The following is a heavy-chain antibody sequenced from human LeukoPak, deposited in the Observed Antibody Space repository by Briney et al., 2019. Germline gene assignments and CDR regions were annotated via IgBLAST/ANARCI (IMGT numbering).Heavy chain of an antibody. D-gene: IGHD1-26*01. V-gene: IGHV4-39*01. Sequence: SETLSVTCTVSGGSISSSSYYWGWIRQPPGKGLEWIGSIYYSGSTYYNPSLKSRVTISVDTSKNQFSLKLSSVTAADTAVYYCARNSGSYNDYWGQGTLVTVSS. J-gene: IGHJ4*02. CDR1: GGSISSSSYY. CDR2: IYYSGST. CDR3: ARNSGSYNDY.